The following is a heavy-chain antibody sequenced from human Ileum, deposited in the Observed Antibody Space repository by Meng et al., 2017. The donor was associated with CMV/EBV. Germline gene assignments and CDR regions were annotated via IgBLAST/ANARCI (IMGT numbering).Heavy chain of an antibody. D-gene: IGHD3-16*01. V-gene: IGHV3-53*01. CDR2: IYSGGGT. Sequence: VELVGAGGDLIQPGGSLRLSLAASGFTVSSSYMSWVRQAPGKGLEWVSVIYSGGGTYYADSVKGRFTVSRDNSKNTLYLQMNSLRAEDTAIYYCARGLGAYDYWGQGTLVTVSS. J-gene: IGHJ4*02. CDR3: ARGLGAYDY. CDR1: GFTVSSSY.